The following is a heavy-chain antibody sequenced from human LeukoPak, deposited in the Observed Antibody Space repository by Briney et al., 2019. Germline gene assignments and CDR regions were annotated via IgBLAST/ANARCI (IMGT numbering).Heavy chain of an antibody. CDR2: ISFDGKSI. D-gene: IGHD1-26*01. Sequence: PGGSLRLSCAASGFTFSTYAVHWVRQAPGKGLEWVAVISFDGKSIFYADSMKGRFTISRDNSKNTLYLQMNSLRAEDTAVYHCARDRSSGSPRDLDYWAREPWSPSPQ. CDR3: ARDRSSGSPRDLDY. J-gene: IGHJ4*02. CDR1: GFTFSTYA. V-gene: IGHV3-30*04.